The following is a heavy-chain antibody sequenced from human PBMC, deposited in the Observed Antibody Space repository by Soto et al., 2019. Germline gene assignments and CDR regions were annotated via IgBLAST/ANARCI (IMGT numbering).Heavy chain of an antibody. J-gene: IGHJ4*02. V-gene: IGHV5-51*01. CDR1: GYSFTSYW. Sequence: GESLKISCQGSGYSFTSYWIAWVRQMPGKGLEWMGIIYPSDSDTKYSPSFQGQVTISADKSITTAYLQWSSLEASDTAMYYCARRYGRYFDYWGQGSLVTVSS. CDR2: IYPSDSDT. D-gene: IGHD5-18*01. CDR3: ARRYGRYFDY.